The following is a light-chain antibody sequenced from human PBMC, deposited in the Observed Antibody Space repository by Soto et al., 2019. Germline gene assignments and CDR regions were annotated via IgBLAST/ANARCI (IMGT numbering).Light chain of an antibody. CDR3: QHGRT. V-gene: IGKV3-11*01. J-gene: IGKJ2*01. CDR2: DAS. Sequence: EIVLTHSPATLSLSPGERATLSCRASLSVGSSLAWHQQKPGQAPRLLIYDASNRATGIPARFSGSGSVTDFTLTISSLEPEDFAVYYCQHGRTFGQGTKLEIK. CDR1: LSVGSS.